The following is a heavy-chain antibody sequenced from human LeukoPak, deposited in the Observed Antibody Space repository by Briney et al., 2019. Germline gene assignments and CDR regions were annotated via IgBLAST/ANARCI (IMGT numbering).Heavy chain of an antibody. Sequence: GGSLRLSCTASGFIFSGSWMAWIRLAPGKGLEWVAIIKKDGSEKYYVDSMKGRFTISRDNAKNSLFLQMNSLRAEDTAIYYCTTDTWYSAGHWGQGTLVTVSS. CDR2: IKKDGSEK. D-gene: IGHD2-15*01. CDR3: TTDTWYSAGH. J-gene: IGHJ4*02. V-gene: IGHV3-7*03. CDR1: GFIFSGSW.